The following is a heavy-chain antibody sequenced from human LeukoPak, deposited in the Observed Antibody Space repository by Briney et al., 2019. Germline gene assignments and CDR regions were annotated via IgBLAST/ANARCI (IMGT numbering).Heavy chain of an antibody. D-gene: IGHD4/OR15-4a*01. V-gene: IGHV3-23*01. Sequence: GGSLRLTCAASGYIFSSFDITWIRQAPGKGLEWVSTINAVDANTYYADSVKGRFTVSRDNSRNTLYLQMNSLRAEDTAVYYCPNQFPGANWGQGTLVIVSS. CDR1: GYIFSSFD. J-gene: IGHJ4*02. CDR3: PNQFPGAN. CDR2: INAVDANT.